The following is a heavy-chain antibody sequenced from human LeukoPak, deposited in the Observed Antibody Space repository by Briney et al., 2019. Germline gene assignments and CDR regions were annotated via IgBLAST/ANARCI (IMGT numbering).Heavy chain of an antibody. CDR3: ARVGLSYDYGDY. D-gene: IGHD2-2*01. CDR2: IDTNGGST. V-gene: IGHV3-64*01. Sequence: PGGSLRLSCAASGFTFSNYAMHRVRQAPGKGLEYVSGIDTNGGSTYYANSVKGRFTISRDNSKNTLYLLMGSLRAEDMAVCYCARVGLSYDYGDYWGQGTLVTVSS. CDR1: GFTFSNYA. J-gene: IGHJ4*02.